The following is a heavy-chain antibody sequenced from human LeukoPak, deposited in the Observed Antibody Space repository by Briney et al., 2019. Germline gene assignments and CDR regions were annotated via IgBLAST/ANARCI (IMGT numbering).Heavy chain of an antibody. CDR1: GDSASSNSAA. CDR2: AYSRSKLYN. D-gene: IGHD3-22*01. V-gene: IGHV6-1*01. Sequence: SQTLSLTCAISGDSASSNSAAWNWIRQSPSRGLEWLGRAYSRSKLYNDYAVSVKSRITINPDTSKNQFSLQLNSVTPEDTAVYYCARDQEDADYYDSSGSLRGYFDYWGQGTLVTVSS. CDR3: ARDQEDADYYDSSGSLRGYFDY. J-gene: IGHJ4*02.